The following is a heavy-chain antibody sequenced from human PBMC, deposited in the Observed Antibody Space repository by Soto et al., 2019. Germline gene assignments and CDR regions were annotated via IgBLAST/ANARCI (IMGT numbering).Heavy chain of an antibody. CDR1: GGSISSSAHY. D-gene: IGHD3-22*01. CDR3: ARSMHYSDGSNYSPFDY. J-gene: IGHJ4*02. V-gene: IGHV4-39*07. Sequence: PSETLSLTCTISGGSISSSAHYWGWIRQPPGKGLEWIGSIYYTGSTNYNPSLKSRVTISVDASKNQFSLRLSSLTAADTAVYYCARSMHYSDGSNYSPFDYWGQGTLVTVSS. CDR2: IYYTGST.